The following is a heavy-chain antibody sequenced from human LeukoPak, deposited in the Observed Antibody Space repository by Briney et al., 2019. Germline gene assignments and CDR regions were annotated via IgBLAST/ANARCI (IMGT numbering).Heavy chain of an antibody. CDR2: ISYDGSNK. J-gene: IGHJ4*02. V-gene: IGHV3-30-3*01. CDR1: GFTISSYA. CDR3: ARDRQWLVLWGPSYYFDY. D-gene: IGHD6-19*01. Sequence: PGGSLRLSCAASGFTISSYAMHWVRQAPGKGLEWVAVISYDGSNKYYADSVKGRFTISRDNSKNTLYLQMNSLRAEDTAVYYCARDRQWLVLWGPSYYFDYWGQGTLVTVSS.